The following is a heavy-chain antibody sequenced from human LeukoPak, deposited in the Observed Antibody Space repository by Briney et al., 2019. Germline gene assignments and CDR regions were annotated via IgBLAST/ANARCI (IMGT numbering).Heavy chain of an antibody. V-gene: IGHV5-51*01. Sequence: GEALKISFKGSGYTLPSQWLDLVPQMPGKGPEGMGIIYLGDSDTRYSPSFQGQVTISADKSISTAYLQWSSLKASDTAIYYCAWLGYCSSASCYYGMDVWGQGTTVTVSS. CDR2: IYLGDSDT. CDR1: GYTLPSQW. D-gene: IGHD2-2*01. J-gene: IGHJ6*02. CDR3: AWLGYCSSASCYYGMDV.